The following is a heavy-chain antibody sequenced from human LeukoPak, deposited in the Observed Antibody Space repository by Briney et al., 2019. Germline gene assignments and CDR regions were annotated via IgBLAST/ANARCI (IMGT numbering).Heavy chain of an antibody. CDR1: GGSISSYY. D-gene: IGHD3-10*01. CDR2: IYYSGST. Sequence: PSETLSLTCTVSGGSISSYYWSWIRQPPGKGLEWIGYIYYSGSTNYNPSLKSRVTISVDTSKNQFSLKLSSVTAADTAVYYCAGATSGYYYYMDVWGKGTTVTVSS. V-gene: IGHV4-59*01. J-gene: IGHJ6*03. CDR3: AGATSGYYYYMDV.